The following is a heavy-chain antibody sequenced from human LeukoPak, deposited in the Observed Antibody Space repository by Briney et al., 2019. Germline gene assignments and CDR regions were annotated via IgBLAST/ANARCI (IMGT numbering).Heavy chain of an antibody. J-gene: IGHJ6*03. V-gene: IGHV1-18*01. D-gene: IGHD1-26*01. CDR1: GYTFTSYG. CDR3: ARDRRWELKYYYYYMDV. Sequence: ASVKVSCKASGYTFTSYGISWVRQAPGQGVEWMGWISAYNGNTNYAQKLQGRVTMTTDTSTSTAYMELRSLRSDDTAVYYCARDRRWELKYYYYYMDVWGKGTTVTVSS. CDR2: ISAYNGNT.